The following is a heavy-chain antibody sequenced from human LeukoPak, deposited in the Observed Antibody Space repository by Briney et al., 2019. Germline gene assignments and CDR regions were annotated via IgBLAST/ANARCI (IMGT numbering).Heavy chain of an antibody. CDR3: ARRLTEWLRLNWFDP. Sequence: SETLSLTCAVYGGSFSGYYWSWIRQPPGEGLEWIGEINHSGSTNYNPSLKSRVTISVDTSKNQFSLKLSSVTAADTAVYYCARRLTEWLRLNWFDPWGQGTLVTVSS. CDR1: GGSFSGYY. D-gene: IGHD5-12*01. J-gene: IGHJ5*02. CDR2: INHSGST. V-gene: IGHV4-34*01.